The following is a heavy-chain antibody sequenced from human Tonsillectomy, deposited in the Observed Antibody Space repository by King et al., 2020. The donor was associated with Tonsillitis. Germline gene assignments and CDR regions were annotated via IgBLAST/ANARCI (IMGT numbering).Heavy chain of an antibody. V-gene: IGHV4-34*01. CDR1: GGSFSGYY. J-gene: IGHJ4*02. CDR3: ASTEGY. Sequence: VQLQQWGAGLLKPSETLSLTCAVYGGSFSGYYWNWIRQPPGKGLEWIGEIKHSETNYNPSLKSRLTISVDTSKNQFSLKLSSVTAADTAVYYCASTEGYWGQGTLVTVSS. CDR2: IKHSET.